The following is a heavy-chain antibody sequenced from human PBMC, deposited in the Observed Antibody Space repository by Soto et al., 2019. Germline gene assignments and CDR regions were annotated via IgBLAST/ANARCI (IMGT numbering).Heavy chain of an antibody. D-gene: IGHD3-10*01. V-gene: IGHV4-34*01. Sequence: NPSETLSLTCAVYGGSFSGYYWSWIRQPPGKGLEWIGEINHGGSTNYNPSLKSRVTISVDTSKNQFSLKLSSVTAADTAVYYCERGYYYGSGSYKYWGQGTLVTVSS. CDR3: ERGYYYGSGSYKY. CDR1: GGSFSGYY. J-gene: IGHJ4*02. CDR2: INHGGST.